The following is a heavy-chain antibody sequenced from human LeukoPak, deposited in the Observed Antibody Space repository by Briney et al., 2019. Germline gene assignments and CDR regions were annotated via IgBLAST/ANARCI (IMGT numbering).Heavy chain of an antibody. CDR1: GGSISSSSYY. CDR2: IYYSGST. V-gene: IGHV4-39*01. D-gene: IGHD2-8*01. J-gene: IGHJ5*02. Sequence: SETLSLTCTVSGGSISSSSYYWGWIRQPPGKGLEWIGSIYYSGSTYYNPSLKSRATISVDTSKNQFSLKLSSVTAADTAVYYCARQMVPGLNWFDPWGQGTLVTVSS. CDR3: ARQMVPGLNWFDP.